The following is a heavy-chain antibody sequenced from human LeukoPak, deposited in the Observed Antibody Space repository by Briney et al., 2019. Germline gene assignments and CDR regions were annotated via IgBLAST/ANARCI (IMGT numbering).Heavy chain of an antibody. CDR2: IRYDGSNK. V-gene: IGHV3-30*02. J-gene: IGHJ4*02. CDR3: ARGTWRPSSGYYLDFDY. D-gene: IGHD3-22*01. Sequence: GGSLRLSCAASGFTFSSYGMSWVRQAPGKGLEWVAFIRYDGSNKYYADSEKGRFTISRDNSKNTLYLQMNSLRAEDTAVYYCARGTWRPSSGYYLDFDYWGQGTLVTVSS. CDR1: GFTFSSYG.